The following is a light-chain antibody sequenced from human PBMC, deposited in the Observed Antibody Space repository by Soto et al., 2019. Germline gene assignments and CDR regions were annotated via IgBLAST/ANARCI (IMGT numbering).Light chain of an antibody. J-gene: IGLJ2*01. V-gene: IGLV2-14*03. CDR3: SSYTSSTIL. Sequence: QSVLTQPASVSGSPGQSIIISCTGTSSDADAYNYVSWYQHHPGKAPKLLIYDVSNRPSGISNRFSGSKSGNTASLTSSGLQPEDEADYFFSSYTSSTILFGGGTKVTVL. CDR2: DVS. CDR1: SSDADAYNY.